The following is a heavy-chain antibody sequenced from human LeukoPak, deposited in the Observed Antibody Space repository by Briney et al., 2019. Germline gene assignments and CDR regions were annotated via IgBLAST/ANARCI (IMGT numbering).Heavy chain of an antibody. V-gene: IGHV4-38-2*01. CDR2: IYHSGTS. J-gene: IGHJ4*02. CDR1: GYFIGSGQY. CDR3: VGAHGSGIIRDY. Sequence: SETLSLTCAVSGYFIGSGQYWGWIRQPPGKALEWIGNIYHSGTSYYNPSLKSRMHLSIHTSKTQFSLNLTSVTATDTAVYYCVGAHGSGIIRDYWGQGLLVTVSS. D-gene: IGHD3-10*01.